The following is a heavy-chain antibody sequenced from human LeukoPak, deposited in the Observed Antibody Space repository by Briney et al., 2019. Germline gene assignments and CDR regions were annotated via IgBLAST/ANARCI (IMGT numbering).Heavy chain of an antibody. CDR2: IKQDGSEE. D-gene: IGHD6-19*01. J-gene: IGHJ4*02. CDR1: GFTFSSYG. CDR3: ARDGAVAGRYYFDY. Sequence: GGSLRLSCAASGFTFSSYGMTWVRQAPGKGLEWVANIKQDGSEEYYVDSVKGRFTISRDNAKNSLYLQMNSLRAEDTAVYYCARDGAVAGRYYFDYWGQGILVTVSS. V-gene: IGHV3-7*01.